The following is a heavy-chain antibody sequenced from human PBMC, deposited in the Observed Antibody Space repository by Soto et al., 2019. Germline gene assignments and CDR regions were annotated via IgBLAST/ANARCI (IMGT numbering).Heavy chain of an antibody. CDR2: VSVYGGST. D-gene: IGHD2-21*01. Sequence: DVQLLESGGDLVQPGESLRLSCAASGFIFSDFAMSWVRQTPGKGLEWVSAVSVYGGSTHYSDAVKGRFTISRDNSRDTLFLQMNSLRAEDTAVYYCARRPAGDSHWYFDLWGRGTLVTVSS. CDR1: GFIFSDFA. J-gene: IGHJ2*01. V-gene: IGHV3-23*01. CDR3: ARRPAGDSHWYFDL.